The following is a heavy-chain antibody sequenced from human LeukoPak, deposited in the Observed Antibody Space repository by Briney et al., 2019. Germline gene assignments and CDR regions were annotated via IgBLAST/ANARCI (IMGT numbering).Heavy chain of an antibody. D-gene: IGHD6-19*01. J-gene: IGHJ4*02. Sequence: ASVRVSSKASGYTFTSYAMHWGRQAPGQRLEWMGWINAGNGNTKYSQKFQGRVTITRDTSASTAYMELSSLRSEDTAVYYCAREAQIAVQFDYWGQGTLVTVSS. CDR1: GYTFTSYA. V-gene: IGHV1-3*01. CDR3: AREAQIAVQFDY. CDR2: INAGNGNT.